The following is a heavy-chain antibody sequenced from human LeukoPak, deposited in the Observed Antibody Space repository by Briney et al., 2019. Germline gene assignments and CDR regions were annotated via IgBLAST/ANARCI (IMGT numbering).Heavy chain of an antibody. Sequence: GGALRLSCAASGFILSNYGMHWVRQAPGKGLEWVAVIGYDGSIKYYADSVKGRFTISRDNSKNTLFLQVNSLRAEDTAVYYCARGGYTGPFDCWGQGTLVTVSS. CDR3: ARGGYTGPFDC. J-gene: IGHJ4*02. D-gene: IGHD5-18*01. CDR2: IGYDGSIK. V-gene: IGHV3-33*08. CDR1: GFILSNYG.